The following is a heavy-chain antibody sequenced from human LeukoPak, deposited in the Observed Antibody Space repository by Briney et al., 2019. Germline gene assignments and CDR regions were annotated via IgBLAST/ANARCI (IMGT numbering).Heavy chain of an antibody. CDR3: ARLVVVTAQYWYYDL. Sequence: PGGSLRLSCAASGFTFSSYWMGWVRQAPGKGLEYVANIKQDGSEKYYVDSVQGRFAISRDNADSSLYLQMNSLRAEDMAVYYCARLVVVTAQYWYYDLWGRGTLVTVSS. V-gene: IGHV3-7*01. J-gene: IGHJ2*01. CDR2: IKQDGSEK. CDR1: GFTFSSYW. D-gene: IGHD2-21*02.